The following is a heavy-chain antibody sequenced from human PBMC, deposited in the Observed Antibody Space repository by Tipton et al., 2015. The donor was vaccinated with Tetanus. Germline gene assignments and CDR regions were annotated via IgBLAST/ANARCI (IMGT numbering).Heavy chain of an antibody. CDR1: GASIGSISYY. CDR2: TYYSGST. D-gene: IGHD3-3*01. Sequence: GLVKPSETLSFTCTVSGASIGSISYYWSWIRQPPGKGLEWIGYTYYSGSTGYNPSLKSRVTISIDSSKNQFSLKLSSVTAADTAVYYCARADYNFAKKGPFDSWGQGTQVIVS. J-gene: IGHJ4*02. CDR3: ARADYNFAKKGPFDS. V-gene: IGHV4-61*01.